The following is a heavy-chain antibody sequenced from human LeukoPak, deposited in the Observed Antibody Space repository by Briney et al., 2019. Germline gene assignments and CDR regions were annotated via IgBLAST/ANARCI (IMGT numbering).Heavy chain of an antibody. CDR1: GGSISIYS. CDR3: ARDEGAGRYSSSSGGVYFDY. J-gene: IGHJ4*02. V-gene: IGHV4-39*07. CDR2: LSYRGST. D-gene: IGHD6-6*01. Sequence: SETLSLTCSVSGGSISIYSWVWVRQSTGKGLEWIGSLSYRGSTFYNPSLKSRVTISSDTSKHRLSLKLTSVTAEDTAFYYCARDEGAGRYSSSSGGVYFDYWGQGTLVTVSS.